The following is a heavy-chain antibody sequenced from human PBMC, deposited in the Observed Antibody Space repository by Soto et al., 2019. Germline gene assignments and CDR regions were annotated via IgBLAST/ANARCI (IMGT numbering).Heavy chain of an antibody. J-gene: IGHJ6*02. Sequence: QVQLVESGGGVVQPGRSLRLSCAASGFTFSSYAMHWVRQAPGKGLEWVAVISYDGSNKYYADSVKGRFTISRDNSKNTLYLQMNSLRAEDTAVYYCARGGGGYYDSHVGYGMDVWGQGTTVTVSS. V-gene: IGHV3-30-3*01. D-gene: IGHD3-22*01. CDR1: GFTFSSYA. CDR3: ARGGGGYYDSHVGYGMDV. CDR2: ISYDGSNK.